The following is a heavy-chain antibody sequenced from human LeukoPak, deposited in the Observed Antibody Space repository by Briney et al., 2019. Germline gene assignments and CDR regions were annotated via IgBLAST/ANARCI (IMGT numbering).Heavy chain of an antibody. CDR3: ARDGCYYDSSGYDY. V-gene: IGHV3-30*09. CDR2: ISYDGSNK. Sequence: GGSLRLSCAASGFTFSSYAMHWVRQAPGKGLEWVAVISYDGSNKYYADSVKGRFAISRDNSKNTLYLQMNSLRAEDTAVYYCARDGCYYDSSGYDYWGQGTLVTVSS. CDR1: GFTFSSYA. D-gene: IGHD3-22*01. J-gene: IGHJ4*02.